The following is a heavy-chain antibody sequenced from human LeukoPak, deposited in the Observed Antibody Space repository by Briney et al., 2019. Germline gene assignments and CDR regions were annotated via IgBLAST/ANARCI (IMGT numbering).Heavy chain of an antibody. J-gene: IGHJ4*02. CDR2: IWYDGSNK. V-gene: IGHV3-33*01. CDR3: AREGSGYYFDY. CDR1: GFTFSSYG. Sequence: GGSLRLSCAASGFTFSSYGMHWVRQAPGKGLEWVAVIWYDGSNKYYADSVEGRFTISRDNSKNTLYLQMNSLRAEDTAVYYCAREGSGYYFDYWGQGTLVTVSS. D-gene: IGHD3-22*01.